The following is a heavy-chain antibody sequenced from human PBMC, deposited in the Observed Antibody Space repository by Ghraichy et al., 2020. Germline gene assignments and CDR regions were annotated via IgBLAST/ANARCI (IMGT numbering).Heavy chain of an antibody. J-gene: IGHJ4*02. V-gene: IGHV4-34*01. CDR2: INHSGST. CDR1: GGSFSSYY. CDR3: ARGPYCSGGSCYSPAFRY. D-gene: IGHD2-15*01. Sequence: GSLRLSCAVYGGSFSSYYWSWIRQPPGKGLEWIGEINHSGSTNYNPSLKSRVTISVDTSKNQFSLKLSSVTAADTAVYYCARGPYCSGGSCYSPAFRYWGQGTLVTVSS.